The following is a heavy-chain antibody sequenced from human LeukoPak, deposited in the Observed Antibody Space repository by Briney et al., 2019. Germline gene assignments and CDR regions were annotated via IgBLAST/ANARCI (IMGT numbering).Heavy chain of an antibody. CDR3: ANKGSSGWRFDY. CDR1: GFAFSSYD. CDR2: ISYDGRNK. D-gene: IGHD6-19*01. J-gene: IGHJ4*02. V-gene: IGHV3-30*18. Sequence: GGSLRLSCAASGFAFSSYDMHWVRQAPGKGLEWVAVISYDGRNKYYADSVKGRFTISRDNSKNTLYLQMNSLRAEDTALYYCANKGSSGWRFDYWGQGTLVTVSS.